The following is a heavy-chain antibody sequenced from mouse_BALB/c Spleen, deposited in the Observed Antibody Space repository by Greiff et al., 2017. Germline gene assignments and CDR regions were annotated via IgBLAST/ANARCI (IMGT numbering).Heavy chain of an antibody. J-gene: IGHJ4*01. D-gene: IGHD2-3*01. CDR1: GFSLTSYG. CDR2: IWAGGST. Sequence: VKLVESGPGLVAPSQSLSITCTVSGFSLTSYGVHWVRQPPGKGLEWLGVIWAGGSTNYNSALMSRLSISKDNSKSHVFLKMNSLQTDDTAMYYCARGWLPPYAMDYWGQGTSVTVSS. V-gene: IGHV2-9*02. CDR3: ARGWLPPYAMDY.